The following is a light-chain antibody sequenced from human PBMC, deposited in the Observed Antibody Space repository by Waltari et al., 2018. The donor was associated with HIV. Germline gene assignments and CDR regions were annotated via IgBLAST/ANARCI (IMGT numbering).Light chain of an antibody. CDR3: QSYDRSLDWV. V-gene: IGLV1-40*01. CDR1: SSNIGSNY. J-gene: IGLJ3*02. Sequence: QPPSASGAPGQRVTISCSGSSSNIGSNYVYWYQQLPGTAPKLLIYGGANRPSGVPDRFSASKSGTSASLAISGLQAEDEADYFCQSYDRSLDWVFGGGTKLTVL. CDR2: GGA.